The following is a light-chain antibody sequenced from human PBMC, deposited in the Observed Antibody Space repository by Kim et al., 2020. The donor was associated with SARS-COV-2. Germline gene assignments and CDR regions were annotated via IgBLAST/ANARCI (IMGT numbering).Light chain of an antibody. CDR2: AAS. V-gene: IGKV1-8*01. CDR3: QQYYSYPWT. Sequence: ASTGDRVTITCRASQGISSYLAWYQQKPGKAPKLLIYAASTLQSGVPSRFTGSGSGTDFTLTISCLQSEDFATYYCQQYYSYPWTFGQGTKVDIK. CDR1: QGISSY. J-gene: IGKJ1*01.